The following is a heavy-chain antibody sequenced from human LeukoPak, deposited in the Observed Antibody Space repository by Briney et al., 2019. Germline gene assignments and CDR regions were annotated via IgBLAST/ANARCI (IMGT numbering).Heavy chain of an antibody. Sequence: SETLSLTCTVSGGSISSGDYYWSWIRQPQGQGLEWNGYIYYSGSSYYNPSLKSRATISIQTYKNQFSLKLTSVTAADTAVYYCAGDYGDLLTGIRFDTWGQGTLVTVSS. CDR3: AGDYGDLLTGIRFDT. CDR1: GGSISSGDYY. CDR2: IYYSGSS. J-gene: IGHJ5*02. V-gene: IGHV4-30-4*01. D-gene: IGHD4-17*01.